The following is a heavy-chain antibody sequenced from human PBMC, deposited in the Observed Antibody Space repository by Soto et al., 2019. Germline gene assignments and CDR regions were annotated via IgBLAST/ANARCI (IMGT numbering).Heavy chain of an antibody. CDR2: MSSDGTNK. V-gene: IGHV3-30*18. Sequence: QVQLVESGGGVVQPGTSLRLSCAASGFTFSSYAVHWVRQAPGEGLEWVAAMSSDGTNKYYADSVKCRFTISRDNSKNTLYLQMNSLRAEDTAVYYCAKTPWEKYYSSWFDHWGQGTLVTVSS. J-gene: IGHJ5*02. D-gene: IGHD1-26*01. CDR1: GFTFSSYA. CDR3: AKTPWEKYYSSWFDH.